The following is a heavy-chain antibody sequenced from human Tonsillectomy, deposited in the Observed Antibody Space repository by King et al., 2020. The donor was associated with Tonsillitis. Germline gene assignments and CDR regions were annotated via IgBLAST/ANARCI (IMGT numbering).Heavy chain of an antibody. Sequence: VQLVESGGGLVQPGGSLKLSCAASGFTFSGSAIHWVRQASGKGLEWVGRIKGKTQSYTTEYNASVKGRFTISRDDSDTTAYLQMYSLQSEDTAVYYCTRLRNYGDYRFHIWGQGTLVTVSS. CDR2: IKGKTQSYTT. CDR1: GFTFSGSA. V-gene: IGHV3-73*01. CDR3: TRLRNYGDYRFHI. D-gene: IGHD4-17*01. J-gene: IGHJ5*02.